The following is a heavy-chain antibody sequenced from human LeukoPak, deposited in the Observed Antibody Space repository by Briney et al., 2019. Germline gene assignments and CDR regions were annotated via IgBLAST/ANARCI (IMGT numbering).Heavy chain of an antibody. CDR1: GYTFTGYY. J-gene: IGHJ4*02. D-gene: IGHD2-21*02. CDR2: INPNSGGT. Sequence: ASVKVSCKASGYTFTGYYVHWVRQAPGQGLEWMGWINPNSGGTNYAQKFQDRVTMTRDTSISTAYMELSRLRSDDTAVYYCARLCGAACYAPASDYWGQGTLVTVSS. CDR3: ARLCGAACYAPASDY. V-gene: IGHV1-2*02.